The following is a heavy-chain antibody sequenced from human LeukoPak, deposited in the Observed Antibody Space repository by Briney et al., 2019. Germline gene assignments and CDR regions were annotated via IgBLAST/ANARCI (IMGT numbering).Heavy chain of an antibody. D-gene: IGHD2-2*01. V-gene: IGHV4-59*02. Sequence: SETLSLTCTVSGASGSGFYWTWIRQPPGKGLEWIGYIYNSESTDYNPSLKSRVTISLDTYKNQFSLRLTSVTSADTAVYYCARDWWLGSPSLQGYFFGLDVWGQGTTVTVSS. J-gene: IGHJ6*02. CDR3: ARDWWLGSPSLQGYFFGLDV. CDR2: IYNSEST. CDR1: GASGSGFY.